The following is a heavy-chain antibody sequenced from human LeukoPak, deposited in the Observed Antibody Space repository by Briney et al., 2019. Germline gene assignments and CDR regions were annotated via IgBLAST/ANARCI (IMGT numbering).Heavy chain of an antibody. CDR3: ARVLPGYFDY. Sequence: QSGGSLRLSCAASGFTFSSYGIHWVRQAPGKGLEWVAFIRHDGSSEYYADSVKGRFTISRDNAKTSLYLQMNSLRAEDTAVYYCARVLPGYFDYWGQGTLVTVSS. CDR1: GFTFSSYG. J-gene: IGHJ4*02. V-gene: IGHV3-30*02. CDR2: IRHDGSSE.